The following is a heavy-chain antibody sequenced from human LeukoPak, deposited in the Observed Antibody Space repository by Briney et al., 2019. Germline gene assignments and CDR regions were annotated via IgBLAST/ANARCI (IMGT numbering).Heavy chain of an antibody. Sequence: ASVKVSCKASGGTFSSYAISWVRQAPGQGLEWMGGIIPIFGTANYAQKFQGRVTITEDECTSTAYMELSSLRSEDTAVYYCARVSSYYYDSSGYYGYWGQGTLVTVSS. CDR1: GGTFSSYA. D-gene: IGHD3-22*01. J-gene: IGHJ4*02. V-gene: IGHV1-69*13. CDR2: IIPIFGTA. CDR3: ARVSSYYYDSSGYYGY.